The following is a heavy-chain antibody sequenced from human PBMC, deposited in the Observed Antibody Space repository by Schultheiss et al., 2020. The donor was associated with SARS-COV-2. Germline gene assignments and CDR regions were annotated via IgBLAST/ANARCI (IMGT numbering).Heavy chain of an antibody. Sequence: GGSLRLSCKASGYTFTSYDINWVRQATGQGLEWMGWMNPNSGNTGYAQKFQGRVTITSDRSVSTAYMELSSLRSEDMVVYSCVRGTVTMIVVVITPDDAFDIWGQGTMVTVSS. J-gene: IGHJ3*02. V-gene: IGHV1-8*03. CDR2: MNPNSGNT. CDR1: GYTFTSYD. D-gene: IGHD3-22*01. CDR3: VRGTVTMIVVVITPDDAFDI.